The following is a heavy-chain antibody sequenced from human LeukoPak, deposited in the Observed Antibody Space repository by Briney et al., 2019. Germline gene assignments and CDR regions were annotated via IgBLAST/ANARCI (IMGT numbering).Heavy chain of an antibody. CDR3: ARLRSSGYADFDY. D-gene: IGHD5-12*01. CDR1: GYSFTSYW. Sequence: GESLKISCKGSGYSFTSYWIGWVRQMPGKGLEWMGIIYPGDSDTRYSPSFQGQVTISADKSISTAYLQWSNLKASDTAMYYCARLRSSGYADFDYWGQGTLVTVSS. J-gene: IGHJ4*02. V-gene: IGHV5-51*01. CDR2: IYPGDSDT.